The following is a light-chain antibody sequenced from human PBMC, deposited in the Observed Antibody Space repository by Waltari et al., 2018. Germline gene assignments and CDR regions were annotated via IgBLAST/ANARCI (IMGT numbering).Light chain of an antibody. J-gene: IGLJ2*01. V-gene: IGLV1-47*01. CDR1: SSNIGSNY. CDR3: AAWDDSLSGPV. Sequence: QSVLTQPPSASGTPGQRVTISCSGSSSNIGSNYVYWYQQLPGTAPTLLIYSNNPRPSGVPERFSGSKSDTSASLAISGLRSEDEADYYCAAWDDSLSGPVFGGGTKLTVL. CDR2: SNN.